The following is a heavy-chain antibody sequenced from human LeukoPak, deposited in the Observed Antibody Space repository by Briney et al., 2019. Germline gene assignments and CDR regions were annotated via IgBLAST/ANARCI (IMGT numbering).Heavy chain of an antibody. CDR2: IYYSGST. Sequence: GSLRLSCAASGFTFSSYEMNWVRQPPGKGLEWIGSIYYSGSTSYNPSLKSRVTISLDMSNNQFSLKLRSVTAADTAVYYCARGHSIEPYYYYYYMDVWGKGTTVTVSS. D-gene: IGHD4-11*01. CDR3: ARGHSIEPYYYYYYMDV. CDR1: GFTFSSYE. V-gene: IGHV4-59*01. J-gene: IGHJ6*03.